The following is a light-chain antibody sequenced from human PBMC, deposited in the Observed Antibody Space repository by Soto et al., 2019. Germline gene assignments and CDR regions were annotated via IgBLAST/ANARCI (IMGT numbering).Light chain of an antibody. Sequence: QSALTQPASVSGSPEQSITISCTGTSSDVGSYNLVSWYQQHPGKAPKVMIYEATKRPSGVSNRFSGSKSGNTASLTISGLQAEDEADYYCCAFAGSGTGVFGGGTKLTVL. CDR1: SSDVGSYNL. CDR2: EAT. CDR3: CAFAGSGTGV. V-gene: IGLV2-23*01. J-gene: IGLJ3*02.